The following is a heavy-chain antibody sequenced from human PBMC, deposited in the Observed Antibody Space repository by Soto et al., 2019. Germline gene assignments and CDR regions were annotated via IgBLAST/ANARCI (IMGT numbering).Heavy chain of an antibody. CDR3: AKQTGYSNFYYCYYMAV. D-gene: IGHD4-4*01. CDR1: GFTFSSYG. Sequence: QVQLVESGGGVVQPGRSLRLSCAASGFTFSSYGMHWVRQAPGKGLEWVAVISYDGSNKYYADSVKGRFTISRDNSKNTLYLQMNSLRAEDTAVYYWAKQTGYSNFYYCYYMAVWGKGTTVTVSS. J-gene: IGHJ6*03. CDR2: ISYDGSNK. V-gene: IGHV3-30*18.